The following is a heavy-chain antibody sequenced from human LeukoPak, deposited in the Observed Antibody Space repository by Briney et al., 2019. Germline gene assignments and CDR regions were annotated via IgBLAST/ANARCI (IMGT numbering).Heavy chain of an antibody. CDR3: ARSYPRRVWYFDL. CDR2: INHSGST. J-gene: IGHJ2*01. Sequence: PSETLSLTCGVYGGSFSGYHWNWIRQPPGEGLEWIGEINHSGSTNYNPSLKSRVTISVDTSKNQFSLKLSSVTAADTAVYYCARSYPRRVWYFDLWGRGTLVTVSS. D-gene: IGHD6-6*01. V-gene: IGHV4-34*01. CDR1: GGSFSGYH.